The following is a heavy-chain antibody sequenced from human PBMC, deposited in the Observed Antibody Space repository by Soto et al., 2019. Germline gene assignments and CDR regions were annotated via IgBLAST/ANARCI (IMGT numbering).Heavy chain of an antibody. CDR1: GFMFGSYW. J-gene: IGHJ4*02. CDR2: IKRDGSEE. CDR3: ARVRANDYEIDY. D-gene: IGHD4-17*01. V-gene: IGHV3-7*03. Sequence: PGGSLILSCTASGFMFGSYWMTWVRHVPGKGLQWVANIKRDGSEEYYVDFVKGRFTISRDNADNSVFLDMNNLGVDDTATYYCARVRANDYEIDYWGQGALVTVSS.